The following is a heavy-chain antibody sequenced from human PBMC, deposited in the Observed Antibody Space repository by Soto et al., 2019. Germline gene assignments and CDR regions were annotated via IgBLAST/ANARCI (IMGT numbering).Heavy chain of an antibody. J-gene: IGHJ4*02. CDR1: GGSINSRSYY. CDR3: ARRFGPTLDF. D-gene: IGHD3-10*01. Sequence: SETLSLTCSVSGGSINSRSYYWEWIRQPPEKGLEWIGSGSSSGSDYYNPSLTSRVTISVDTSKKQFFLNLRSVTAADTAVYYCARRFGPTLDFWGQGTLVTVSS. V-gene: IGHV4-39*01. CDR2: GSSSGSD.